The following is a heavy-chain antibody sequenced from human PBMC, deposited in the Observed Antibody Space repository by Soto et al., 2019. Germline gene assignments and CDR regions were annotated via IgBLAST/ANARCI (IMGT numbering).Heavy chain of an antibody. CDR1: GFSFSTHS. V-gene: IGHV3-48*01. Sequence: EEQLVESGGGLVQPGGSLRLSCAASGFSFSTHSMNWVRQSPGKGLEWVSSINRDSTVIYYADSVKGRFNISRDNARNSLSLQMNSLSAEDTAVYYCLNGDYYVGPGTLVTVSS. CDR2: INRDSTVI. J-gene: IGHJ4*02. D-gene: IGHD3-16*01. CDR3: LNGDYY.